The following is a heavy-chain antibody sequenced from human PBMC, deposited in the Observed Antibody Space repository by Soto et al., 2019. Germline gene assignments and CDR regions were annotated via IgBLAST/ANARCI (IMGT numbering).Heavy chain of an antibody. CDR1: GYTFSSYA. CDR2: INTGNGNT. CDR3: ARAGDDCSDARRHMLYY. D-gene: IGHD2-15*01. V-gene: IGHV1-3*04. Sequence: ASVKVSCKASGYTFSSYAMHWVRQAPGQRPEWMGWINTGNGNTKYSENFQGRATITRDTSASTAYMELSSLGSDDTAVYYCARAGDDCSDARRHMLYYWSQVTQVTVSA. J-gene: IGHJ4*02.